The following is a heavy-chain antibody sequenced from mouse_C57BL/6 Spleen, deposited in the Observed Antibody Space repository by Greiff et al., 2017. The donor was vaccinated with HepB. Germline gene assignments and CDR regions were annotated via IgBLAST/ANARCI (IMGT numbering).Heavy chain of an antibody. J-gene: IGHJ3*01. CDR3: ARGYGSSWFAY. Sequence: QVQLKQPGAELVRPGTSVKLSCKASGYTFTSYWMHWVKQRPGQGLEWIGVIDPSDSYTNYNQKFKGKATLTVDTSSSTAYMQLSSLTSEDSAVYYCARGYGSSWFAYWGQGTLVTVSA. CDR2: IDPSDSYT. CDR1: GYTFTSYW. D-gene: IGHD2-10*02. V-gene: IGHV1-59*01.